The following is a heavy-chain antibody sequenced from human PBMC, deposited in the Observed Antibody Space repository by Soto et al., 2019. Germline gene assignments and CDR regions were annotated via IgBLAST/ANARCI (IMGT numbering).Heavy chain of an antibody. CDR1: GFTFSSYA. J-gene: IGHJ4*02. V-gene: IGHV3-23*01. CDR2: ISGSGGST. D-gene: IGHD3-9*01. Sequence: GGSLRLSCAASGFTFSSYAMSWVRQAPGKGLEWVSAISGSGGSTYYADSVKGRFTISRDNSKNTLCLQMNSLRAEDTAVYYCAKDGPFSGTGYYNYWGQGTLVTVSS. CDR3: AKDGPFSGTGYYNY.